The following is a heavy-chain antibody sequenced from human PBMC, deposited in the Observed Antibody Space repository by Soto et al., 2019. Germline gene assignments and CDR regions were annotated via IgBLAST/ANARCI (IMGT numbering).Heavy chain of an antibody. CDR3: AGSSYDKTSFDY. V-gene: IGHV4-59*01. CDR2: IYYSGST. CDR1: GGSISSYY. Sequence: SETLSLTCTVSGGSISSYYWSWIRQPPGKGLEWIGYIYYSGSTNYNPSLKSRVTISVDTSKNQFSLKLSSVTAADTAGYYCAGSSYDKTSFDYWGQGTLVTVSS. D-gene: IGHD3-22*01. J-gene: IGHJ4*02.